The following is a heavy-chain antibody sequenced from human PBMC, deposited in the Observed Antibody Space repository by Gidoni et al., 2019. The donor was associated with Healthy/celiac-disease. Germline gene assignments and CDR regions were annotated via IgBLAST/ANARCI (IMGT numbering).Heavy chain of an antibody. Sequence: VQQQEAGPGLVKPSETLFPTCTVPGCPIGSYYWSWIRQPPGKGLEWIGYIYYSGSTNDNPSLKSRVTISVDTSKNQFSLKLSSVTAADTAVYYCARAPDYGDFDFDYWGQGTLVTVSS. D-gene: IGHD4-17*01. V-gene: IGHV4-59*01. CDR2: IYYSGST. CDR3: ARAPDYGDFDFDY. CDR1: GCPIGSYY. J-gene: IGHJ4*02.